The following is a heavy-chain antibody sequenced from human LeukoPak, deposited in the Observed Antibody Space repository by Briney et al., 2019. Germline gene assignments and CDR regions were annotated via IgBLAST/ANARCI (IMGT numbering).Heavy chain of an antibody. CDR1: GFTFSSYW. D-gene: IGHD3-22*01. CDR3: ARGASSAYYVDY. CDR2: IKYDGSMT. V-gene: IGHV3-74*01. J-gene: IGHJ4*02. Sequence: GGSLRLSCAASGFTFSSYWMHWVRQAPGKGLVWVSRIKYDGSMTTYGDSVKGRFSISRDNAKNTVDLQMNSLRAEDTAVYYCARGASSAYYVDYWGQGTLV.